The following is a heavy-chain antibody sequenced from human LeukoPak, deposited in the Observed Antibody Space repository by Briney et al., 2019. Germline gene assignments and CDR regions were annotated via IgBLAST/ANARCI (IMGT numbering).Heavy chain of an antibody. J-gene: IGHJ4*02. Sequence: GASVKVSCKASGGTFSSYAISWVRQAPGQGLEWMGGIIPIFGTANYAQKFQGRVTITANESTSTAYMELSSLRSEDTAVYYCARDDCSGDCYLGYWGQGTLVTVSS. CDR3: ARDDCSGDCYLGY. V-gene: IGHV1-69*13. CDR2: IIPIFGTA. D-gene: IGHD2-21*02. CDR1: GGTFSSYA.